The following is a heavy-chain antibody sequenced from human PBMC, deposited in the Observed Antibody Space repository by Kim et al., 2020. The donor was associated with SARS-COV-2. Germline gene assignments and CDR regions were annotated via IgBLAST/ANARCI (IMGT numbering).Heavy chain of an antibody. Sequence: GSTYYNQSLKSRVTISVDTSKNQFSLKLSSVTAADTAVYYCARELEGWFDPWGQGTLVTVSS. V-gene: IGHV4-31*02. CDR2: GST. CDR3: ARELEGWFDP. J-gene: IGHJ5*02. D-gene: IGHD1-1*01.